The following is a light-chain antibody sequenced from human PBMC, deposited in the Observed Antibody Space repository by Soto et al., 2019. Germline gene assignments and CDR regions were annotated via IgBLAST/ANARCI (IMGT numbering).Light chain of an antibody. CDR2: KAS. CDR3: QQYHTYSWT. J-gene: IGKJ1*01. V-gene: IGKV1-5*03. CDR1: ENIGVW. Sequence: DIQMTQSPSTLSASVGDRVTITCRASENIGVWLAWYQQKPGKAPKLLIYKASSLQSGVPSSCSGGGSGTEFTLTISRLQPDDFATYYCQQYHTYSWTFGQGTQVDIK.